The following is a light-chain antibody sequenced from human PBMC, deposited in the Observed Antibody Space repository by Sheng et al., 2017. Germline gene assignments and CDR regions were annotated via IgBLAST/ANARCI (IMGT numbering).Light chain of an antibody. Sequence: EVVLTQSPGTLSLSPGQRATLSCRASQSVNDNFLAWYQQKPGQAPSLFIYAAATRATGIPDRFSGSGSGTDFTLTINRLEPEDFAVYYCQQYGSSSAGTFGQGTKVEIK. CDR1: QSVNDNF. CDR2: AAA. CDR3: QQYGSSSAGT. J-gene: IGKJ1*01. V-gene: IGKV3-20*01.